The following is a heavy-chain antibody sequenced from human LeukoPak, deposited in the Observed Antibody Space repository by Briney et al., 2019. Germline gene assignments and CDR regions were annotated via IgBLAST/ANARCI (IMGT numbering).Heavy chain of an antibody. J-gene: IGHJ4*02. CDR2: ISSSSSYI. CDR1: GFTFSSYS. Sequence: GGSLRLSCAASGFTFSSYSMNWLCQAPGKGLEWVSSISSSSSYIYYADSVKGRFTISRDNAKNSLYLQMNSLRAEDTAVHYCARGGEYSGYDPEGYWGQGTLVTVSS. CDR3: ARGGEYSGYDPEGY. V-gene: IGHV3-21*01. D-gene: IGHD5-12*01.